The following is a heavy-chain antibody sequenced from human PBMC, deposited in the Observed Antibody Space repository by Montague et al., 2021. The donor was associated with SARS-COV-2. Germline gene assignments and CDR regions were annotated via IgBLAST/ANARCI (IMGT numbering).Heavy chain of an antibody. D-gene: IGHD3-3*01. CDR2: IYYSGST. J-gene: IGHJ6*02. Sequence: TLSLTCTVSGGSISSYYWSWIRQPPGKGLEWIGYIYYSGSTNXXXSXXXRVXISVDTSKNQFSLKLSSVNAAETAVYYCARLARGEYYDFWSGSHEYPHYYYGMDGWGQGTTVPVSS. CDR3: ARLARGEYYDFWSGSHEYPHYYYGMDG. CDR1: GGSISSYY. V-gene: IGHV4-59*08.